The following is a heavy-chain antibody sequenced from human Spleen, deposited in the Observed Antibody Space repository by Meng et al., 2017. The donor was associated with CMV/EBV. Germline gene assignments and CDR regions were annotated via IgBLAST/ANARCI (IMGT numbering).Heavy chain of an antibody. CDR2: IYPNSGGT. J-gene: IGHJ4*02. V-gene: IGHV1-2*02. D-gene: IGHD3-16*01. CDR1: GYTFTDYY. Sequence: CKPSGYTFTDYYIPWVRQAPGQGLEWVGWIYPNSGGTNYAQNFQGRVNMTRDTSRSTAYMELTRLRSDDTAVYFCAGLGGPFDYFDSWGQGTLVTVSS. CDR3: AGLGGPFDYFDS.